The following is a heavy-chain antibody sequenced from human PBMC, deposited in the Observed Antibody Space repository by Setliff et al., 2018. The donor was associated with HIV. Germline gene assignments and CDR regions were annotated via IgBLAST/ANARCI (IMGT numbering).Heavy chain of an antibody. CDR3: ARDAGYIGTSWSY. CDR1: GGTFSSYR. J-gene: IGHJ4*02. V-gene: IGHV1-69*10. CDR2: VIPGLGIA. Sequence: SVKVSCKASGGTFSSYRISWVRQAPGQGLEYMGGVIPGLGIAYYAQRFQGRVTITADESTSTVYMDLSSLRSEDTAMYYCARDAGYIGTSWSYWGQGTLVTVSS. D-gene: IGHD5-12*01.